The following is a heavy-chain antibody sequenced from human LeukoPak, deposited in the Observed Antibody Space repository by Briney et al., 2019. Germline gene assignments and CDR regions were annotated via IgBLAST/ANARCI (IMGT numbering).Heavy chain of an antibody. CDR2: IYYSGST. D-gene: IGHD2-15*01. J-gene: IGHJ4*02. CDR1: GGSISSSSYY. CDR3: ARESYPGGLLIYDY. V-gene: IGHV4-39*07. Sequence: PSETLSLTCTVSGGSISSSSYYWGWIRQPPGKGLEWIGSIYYSGSTYYNLSLKSRVTISVDTSKNQFSLKLSSVTAADTAVYYCARESYPGGLLIYDYWGQGTLVTVSS.